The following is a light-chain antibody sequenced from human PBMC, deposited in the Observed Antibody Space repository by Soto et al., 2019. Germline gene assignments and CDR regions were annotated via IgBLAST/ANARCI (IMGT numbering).Light chain of an antibody. Sequence: QSALTQPPSASGSPGQSVTISCTGTSSDVGGYKYVSWYQQHPGKAPKLMIFEVNKRPSGVPDRFTGSKSGKTASLTVSGLHAEDEADYYCSSYAGINNLGVFGTGTKVTVL. CDR1: SSDVGGYKY. CDR3: SSYAGINNLGV. J-gene: IGLJ1*01. CDR2: EVN. V-gene: IGLV2-8*01.